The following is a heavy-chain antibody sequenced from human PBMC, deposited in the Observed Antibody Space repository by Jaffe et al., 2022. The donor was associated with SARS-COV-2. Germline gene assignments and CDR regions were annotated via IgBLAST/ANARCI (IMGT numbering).Heavy chain of an antibody. CDR1: GFTFRSYA. Sequence: EVQLVESGGGLVQPGGSLRLSCAAFGFTFRSYAMTWVRQAPGKGLEWVSAISGSGGSTYYADSVKGRFTISRDNSKNTLYLQMNSLRAEDTAVYYCAKDRVDSMVRGTFDYWGQGSPVTASS. V-gene: IGHV3-23*04. D-gene: IGHD3-10*01. CDR3: AKDRVDSMVRGTFDY. J-gene: IGHJ4*02. CDR2: ISGSGGST.